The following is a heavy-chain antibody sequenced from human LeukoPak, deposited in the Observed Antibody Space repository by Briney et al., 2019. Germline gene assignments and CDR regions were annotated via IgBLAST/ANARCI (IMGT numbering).Heavy chain of an antibody. V-gene: IGHV1-2*02. Sequence: ASVKVSCKASGYTFTGYYMHWVRQAPGQGLEWMGWISPNSGGTSYAQKFQGRVTITRDTSISTAYMELSRLRSDDTAVYCCASGYGDYSPDYWGQGTLVTVSS. CDR1: GYTFTGYY. J-gene: IGHJ4*02. D-gene: IGHD4-17*01. CDR3: ASGYGDYSPDY. CDR2: ISPNSGGT.